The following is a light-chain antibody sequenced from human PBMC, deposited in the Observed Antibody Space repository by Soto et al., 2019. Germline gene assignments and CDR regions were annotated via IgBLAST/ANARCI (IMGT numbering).Light chain of an antibody. Sequence: EIVLTQSPATLSLSPGERATLSCRATQSLSTHLAWYQQKPGQAPRLLIYEASNRATGIPARFSGSGSGTYFTLTISSLEPEDFAVDYCQHRSNWPPITFGQGTRLEIK. V-gene: IGKV3-11*01. J-gene: IGKJ5*01. CDR2: EAS. CDR1: QSLSTH. CDR3: QHRSNWPPIT.